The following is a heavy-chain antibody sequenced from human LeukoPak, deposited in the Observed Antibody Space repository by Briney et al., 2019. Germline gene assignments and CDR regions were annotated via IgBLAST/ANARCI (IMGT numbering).Heavy chain of an antibody. CDR3: ARRYYYDSSGYRPQYYYYGMDV. D-gene: IGHD3-22*01. V-gene: IGHV1-69*13. CDR2: IIPIFGTA. CDR1: GGTFSSYA. Sequence: SVKVSCKASGGTFSSYAISWVRQAPGQGLEWMGGIIPIFGTANYAQKFQGRVTITADESTSTAYMELSSLRSEDTAVYYCARRYYYDSSGYRPQYYYYGMDVWGQGTTVTVSS. J-gene: IGHJ6*02.